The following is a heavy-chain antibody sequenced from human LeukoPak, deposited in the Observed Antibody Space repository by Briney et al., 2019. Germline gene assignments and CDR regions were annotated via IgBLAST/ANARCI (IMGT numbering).Heavy chain of an antibody. CDR3: AREGRWGVKYFFDF. D-gene: IGHD4-23*01. CDR1: GGSLTSHY. CDR2: IYHTGST. J-gene: IGHJ4*02. V-gene: IGHV4-59*11. Sequence: SVTLSLTCNVSGGSLTSHYWSWVRQSQEKGLEWIGQIYHTGSTHYNPSLRSRFAISVDTSTNRFFLNVKSVTAADTAVYYCAREGRWGVKYFFDFWGQGTLVIVSS.